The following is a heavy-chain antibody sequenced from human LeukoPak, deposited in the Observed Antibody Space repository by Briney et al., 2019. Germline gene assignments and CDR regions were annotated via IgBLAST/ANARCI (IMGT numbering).Heavy chain of an antibody. CDR3: ARGSFRSTVTTYLNYYYYYGMDV. Sequence: PGGSLRLSCAASGFTFSSYAMSWVRQAPGKGLEWVSAISGSGGSTSVKGRFTISRDNSKNTLYLQMNSLRAEDTAVYYCARGSFRSTVTTYLNYYYYYGMDVWGQGTTVTVSS. D-gene: IGHD4-17*01. CDR2: ISGSGGST. J-gene: IGHJ6*02. CDR1: GFTFSSYA. V-gene: IGHV3-23*01.